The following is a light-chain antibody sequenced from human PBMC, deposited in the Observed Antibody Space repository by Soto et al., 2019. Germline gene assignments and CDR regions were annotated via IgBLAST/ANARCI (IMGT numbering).Light chain of an antibody. V-gene: IGKV3-11*01. CDR1: QSIRNN. CDR3: QQRFNWPPLT. CDR2: DAS. J-gene: IGKJ4*01. Sequence: EIVLTQSPATLSLSPGERATLSCRASQSIRNNLAWYQQKCGQAPRLLIYDASNRATGIPARFSGSGSGTDFTLTLSSLEPEDFAVYYCQQRFNWPPLTFGGGTKVEIK.